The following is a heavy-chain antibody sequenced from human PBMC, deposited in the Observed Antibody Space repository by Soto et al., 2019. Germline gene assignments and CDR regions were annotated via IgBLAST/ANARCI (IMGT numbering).Heavy chain of an antibody. CDR3: AKRSSSSTFDY. Sequence: PGGSLRLSCAASEFAFRNYAMSWVRQAPGKGLEWVSFISGSDDSTYYADSVKGRLTISRDNSKNTLYLQMNSLRAEDTAVYYCAKRSSSSTFDYWGQGT. CDR1: EFAFRNYA. CDR2: ISGSDDST. J-gene: IGHJ4*02. V-gene: IGHV3-23*01. D-gene: IGHD6-6*01.